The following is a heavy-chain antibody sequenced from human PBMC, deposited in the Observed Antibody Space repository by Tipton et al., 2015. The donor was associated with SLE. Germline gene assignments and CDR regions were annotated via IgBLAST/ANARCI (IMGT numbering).Heavy chain of an antibody. D-gene: IGHD6-13*01. CDR2: IYYSGST. Sequence: GSLRLSCTVSGGSISSSSYYWGWIRQPPGKGLEWIGSIYYSGSTYYNPSLKSRVTISVDTSKNQFSLKLSSVTAADTAVYYCARGPREAAAGYMDVWGKGTTVTVSS. CDR3: ARGPREAAAGYMDV. J-gene: IGHJ6*03. CDR1: GGSISSSSYY. V-gene: IGHV4-39*07.